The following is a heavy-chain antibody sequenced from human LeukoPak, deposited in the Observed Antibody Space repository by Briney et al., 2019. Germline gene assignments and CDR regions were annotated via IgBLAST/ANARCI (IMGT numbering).Heavy chain of an antibody. CDR3: ARDSSGEWELPNYDADY. J-gene: IGHJ4*02. CDR2: IYYSGST. CDR1: GGSISSYY. Sequence: SETLSLTCTVSGGSISSYYWSWIRQPPGKGLEWIGYIYYSGSTNYNPSLKSRVTISVDTSKNQFSLKLSSVTAADTAVYYCARDSSGEWELPNYDADYWGQGTLVTVSS. D-gene: IGHD1-26*01. V-gene: IGHV4-59*01.